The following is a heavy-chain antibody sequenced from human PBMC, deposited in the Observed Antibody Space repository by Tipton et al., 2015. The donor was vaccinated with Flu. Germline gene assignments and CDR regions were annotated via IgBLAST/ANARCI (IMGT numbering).Heavy chain of an antibody. CDR2: IIPIFGTA. J-gene: IGHJ4*02. V-gene: IGHV1-69*15. CDR1: GGTFSSYA. CDR3: ASPPGRGSYYVRLYY. D-gene: IGHD1-26*01. Sequence: QSGAEVKKPGSSVKVSCKAPGGTFSSYAISWVRQAPGQGLEWMGRIIPIFGTANYAQKFQGRVTITADESTSTAYMELSSLRSEDTAVYYCASPPGRGSYYVRLYYWGQGTLVTVSS.